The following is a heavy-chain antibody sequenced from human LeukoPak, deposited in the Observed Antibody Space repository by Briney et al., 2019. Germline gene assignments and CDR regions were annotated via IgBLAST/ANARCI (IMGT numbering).Heavy chain of an antibody. V-gene: IGHV3-30*18. D-gene: IGHD5-24*01. CDR2: ISFDGGTS. J-gene: IGHJ4*02. CDR1: GFTFSAYG. Sequence: QAGGSLRLSCAVSGFTFSAYGMNWVRQAPGKGLEWVAIISFDGGTSYYADSVKGRFTISRDTSKNTLYLQMDSLRAEDTAVYYCAKSREGVPTRCLDSWGQGTLVTVSS. CDR3: AKSREGVPTRCLDS.